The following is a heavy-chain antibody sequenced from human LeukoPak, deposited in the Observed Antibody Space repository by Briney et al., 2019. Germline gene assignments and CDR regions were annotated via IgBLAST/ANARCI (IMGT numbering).Heavy chain of an antibody. Sequence: GASVKVSCKASGYTFTSYAINWVRQAPGQGLEWMGWINTNTGHPTYAQGFTGRFVFSLDTSVSTAYLQISSLKAEDTAVYCCARGGLLYSYGSDELDYWGQGTLVTVSS. CDR1: GYTFTSYA. V-gene: IGHV7-4-1*02. CDR3: ARGGLLYSYGSDELDY. J-gene: IGHJ4*02. CDR2: INTNTGHP. D-gene: IGHD5-18*01.